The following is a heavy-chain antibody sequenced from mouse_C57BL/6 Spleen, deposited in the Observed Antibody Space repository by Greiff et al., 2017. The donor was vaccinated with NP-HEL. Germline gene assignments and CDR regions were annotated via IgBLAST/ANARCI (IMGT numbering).Heavy chain of an antibody. Sequence: EVKLQQSGPELVKPGASVKISCKASGYTFTDYYMNWVKQSHGKSLEWIGDINPNNGGTSYNQKFKGKATLTVDKSSSTAYMELRSLTSEDSAVYYCARESPYFDYWGQGTTLTVSS. CDR3: ARESPYFDY. CDR1: GYTFTDYY. CDR2: INPNNGGT. J-gene: IGHJ2*01. V-gene: IGHV1-26*01.